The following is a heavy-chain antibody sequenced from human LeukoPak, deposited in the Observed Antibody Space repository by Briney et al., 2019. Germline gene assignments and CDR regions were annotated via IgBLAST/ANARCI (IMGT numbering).Heavy chain of an antibody. V-gene: IGHV1-2*02. CDR3: ARPSQIVYYYDSSGYYYFAY. D-gene: IGHD3-22*01. Sequence: ASVKVSCKASGYTFTGYYMHWVRQAPGQGLEWMGWINPNSGGTNYAQKFQGRVTMTRDTSISTAYMELSRRRSDDTAVYYCARPSQIVYYYDSSGYYYFAYWDQGTLVTVSS. CDR1: GYTFTGYY. J-gene: IGHJ4*02. CDR2: INPNSGGT.